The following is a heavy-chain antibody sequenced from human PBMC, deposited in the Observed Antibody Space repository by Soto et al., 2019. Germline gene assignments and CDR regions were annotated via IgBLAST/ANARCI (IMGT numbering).Heavy chain of an antibody. V-gene: IGHV4-31*03. D-gene: IGHD3-10*02. CDR3: ARGGYYYVGQLDS. CDR1: GGSISSVGYY. CDR2: IYHTGST. Sequence: QVQLKESGPGLVKPSQTLSLSCTVSGGSISSVGYYWSWIRQRSGKGLEWIGYIYHTGSTQYNPSLNSGVTISLDTSGNHFSLQLSSVTAAHTALYFCARGGYYYVGQLDSWGQGILVTVSS. J-gene: IGHJ4*02.